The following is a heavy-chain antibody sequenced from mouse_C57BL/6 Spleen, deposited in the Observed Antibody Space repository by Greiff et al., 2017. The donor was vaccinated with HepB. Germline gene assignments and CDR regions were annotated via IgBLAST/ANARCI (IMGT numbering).Heavy chain of an antibody. D-gene: IGHD1-1*01. Sequence: VQLQQSGPELVKPGASVKISCKASGYSFTGYYMHWVKQSSEKSLEWIGEINPSTGGTSYNQKFKGKATLTVDKSSSTAYMQLKSLTSEDSAVYYCARSSLLLRSFAYWGQGTLVTVSA. J-gene: IGHJ3*01. CDR3: ARSSLLLRSFAY. CDR2: INPSTGGT. V-gene: IGHV1-43*01. CDR1: GYSFTGYY.